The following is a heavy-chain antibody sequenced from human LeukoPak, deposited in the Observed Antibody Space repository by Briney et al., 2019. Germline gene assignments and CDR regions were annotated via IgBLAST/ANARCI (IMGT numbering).Heavy chain of an antibody. Sequence: GGSLRLSCAASGFIFSNYAMHWVRQAPGKGLEWVAVISYDGSNKYYADSVKGRFTISRDNSKNTLYLQMNSLRAEDTAVYYCGILQIVPVAMPFDYWGQGTLVTVSS. J-gene: IGHJ4*02. CDR1: GFIFSNYA. D-gene: IGHD2-2*01. CDR2: ISYDGSNK. V-gene: IGHV3-30*04. CDR3: GILQIVPVAMPFDY.